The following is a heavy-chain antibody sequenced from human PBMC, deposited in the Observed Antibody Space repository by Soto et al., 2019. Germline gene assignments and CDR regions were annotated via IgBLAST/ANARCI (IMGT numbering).Heavy chain of an antibody. CDR2: ISAYNGNT. CDR3: ARDQGLLVPANDAFDF. CDR1: GYTFTTYG. Sequence: ASVKVSCKASGYTFTTYGISWVRQAPGQGLEWMGWISAYNGNTNYAQKLQGRVTMTTDTSTSTAYMELRSLRSDDTAVYYCARDQGLLVPANDAFDFWGQGTMVTVSS. D-gene: IGHD2-21*02. J-gene: IGHJ3*01. V-gene: IGHV1-18*01.